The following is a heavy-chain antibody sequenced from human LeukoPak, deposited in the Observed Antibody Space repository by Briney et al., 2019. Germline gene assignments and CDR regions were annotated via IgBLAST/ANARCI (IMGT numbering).Heavy chain of an antibody. CDR3: TRDLSMIFGGVNFDS. D-gene: IGHD3-16*01. CDR1: GFTFSSYS. V-gene: IGHV3-48*01. CDR2: ISTTGTNT. J-gene: IGHJ4*02. Sequence: GGSLRLSCAASGFTFSSYSMDWVRQAPGKGPEWVSYISTTGTNTHYADSVKGRFTISRDKAKNSVDLHLSSLRAEDTAVYYCTRDLSMIFGGVNFDSWGQGTLVTVSS.